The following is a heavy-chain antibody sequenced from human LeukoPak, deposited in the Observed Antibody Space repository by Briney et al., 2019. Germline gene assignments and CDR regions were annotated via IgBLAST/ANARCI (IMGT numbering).Heavy chain of an antibody. CDR1: DDSIDNTFYY. CDR2: VHQTSRI. J-gene: IGHJ4*02. V-gene: IGHV4-39*01. CDR3: ARQSGDGSCRFDS. D-gene: IGHD5-24*01. Sequence: PSETLSLICSVSDDSIDNTFYYWGWIRQPPGSGLEWIGSVHQTSRIYYDPSLKSRVTTSIDTSKNQFSLRLTSVTAADTAVYYCARQSGDGSCRFDSWGQGILVTVSS.